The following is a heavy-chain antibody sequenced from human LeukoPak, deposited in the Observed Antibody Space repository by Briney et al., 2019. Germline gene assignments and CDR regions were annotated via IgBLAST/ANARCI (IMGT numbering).Heavy chain of an antibody. Sequence: PGGSLRLSCAASGFTFSSYAMSWVRQAPGKGLEWVSAISGSGGSTYYADSVKGRFTISRDNYKNTLYLQMNSLRAEDTAVYYCAKPILYSSSWIFDYWGQGTLVTVSS. CDR3: AKPILYSSSWIFDY. CDR2: ISGSGGST. CDR1: GFTFSSYA. V-gene: IGHV3-23*01. J-gene: IGHJ4*02. D-gene: IGHD6-13*01.